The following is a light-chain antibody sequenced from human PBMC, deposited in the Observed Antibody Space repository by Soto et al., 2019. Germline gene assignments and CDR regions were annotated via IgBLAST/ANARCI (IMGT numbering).Light chain of an antibody. CDR1: SSDVGAYNY. Sequence: QSALTQPPSASGSPGQSVTISCTGTSSDVGAYNYVSWYQQHPGKAPKLMIYDVTKRPSGVPDRFSGSKSGNTASLTVSGLRAEDEADYYCSSYAGSSIWVFGGGTTLTVL. J-gene: IGLJ3*02. CDR2: DVT. V-gene: IGLV2-8*01. CDR3: SSYAGSSIWV.